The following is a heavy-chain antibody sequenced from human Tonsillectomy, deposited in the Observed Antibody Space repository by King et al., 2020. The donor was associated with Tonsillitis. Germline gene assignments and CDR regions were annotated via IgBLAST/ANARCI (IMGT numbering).Heavy chain of an antibody. CDR1: GGSFSGYY. J-gene: IGHJ6*02. Sequence: VQLQQWGAGLLKPSETLSLTCAVYGGSFSGYYWSWIRQPPGKGLEWIGEINHSGSTDYNPSLKSRVTISVDTSKNQFSLKLSSVTAADTAVYYCARGIFGVFIDLYYYGFDVWGQGTPVTVSS. D-gene: IGHD3-3*02. V-gene: IGHV4-34*01. CDR2: INHSGST. CDR3: ARGIFGVFIDLYYYGFDV.